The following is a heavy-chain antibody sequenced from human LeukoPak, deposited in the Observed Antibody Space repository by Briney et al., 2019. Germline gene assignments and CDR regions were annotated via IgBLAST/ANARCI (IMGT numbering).Heavy chain of an antibody. CDR1: GYTFTSYG. CDR2: ISAYNGNT. V-gene: IGHV1-18*01. J-gene: IGHJ6*02. Sequence: ASVKVSCKASGYTFTSYGISWVRQAPGQGLEWMGWISAYNGNTNYAQKLQGRVTMTTDTSTSTAYMELRSLRSDDTAVYYCARDLNLGSSGWSGYYYYGMDVWGQGTTVTVSS. D-gene: IGHD6-19*01. CDR3: ARDLNLGSSGWSGYYYYGMDV.